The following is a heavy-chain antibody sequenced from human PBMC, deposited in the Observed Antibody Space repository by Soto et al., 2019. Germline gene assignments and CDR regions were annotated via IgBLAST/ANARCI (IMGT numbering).Heavy chain of an antibody. D-gene: IGHD6-19*01. CDR3: AEWLVLDA. CDR2: ISFDGSNR. V-gene: IGHV3-30*03. J-gene: IGHJ5*02. CDR1: GFTFSSYG. Sequence: QVQLVESGGGVVQPGRSLRLSSAASGFTFSSYGMHWVREAPGKRLEWVAVISFDGSNRYYADSVKGRFTISRDNSKSTLYLQMNSLRAEDTAVYYCAEWLVLDAWGQGTLVTVSS.